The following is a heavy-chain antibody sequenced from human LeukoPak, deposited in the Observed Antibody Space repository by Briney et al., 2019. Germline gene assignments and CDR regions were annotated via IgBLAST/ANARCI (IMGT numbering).Heavy chain of an antibody. J-gene: IGHJ4*02. CDR3: ARVVGEWEPSLDY. V-gene: IGHV1-2*02. Sequence: ASVKVSCNASGYTFTGYYMHWVRQAPGQGLEWMGWINPNSGGTNYAQKFQGRVTMTRDTSISTAYMELSRLRSDDTAVYYCARVVGEWEPSLDYWGQGTLVTVSS. CDR2: INPNSGGT. D-gene: IGHD1-26*01. CDR1: GYTFTGYY.